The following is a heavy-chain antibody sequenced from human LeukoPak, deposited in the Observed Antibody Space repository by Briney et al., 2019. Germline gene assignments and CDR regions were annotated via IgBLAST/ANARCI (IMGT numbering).Heavy chain of an antibody. J-gene: IGHJ4*02. D-gene: IGHD2-2*01. Sequence: GGSLRLSCAASGFTFSSYSMNWVRQAPGKGLEWVSSISSSSSYIYYADSVKGRFTISRDNAKNSLYLQMNSLRAEDTAVYYCAREVSSRRYFDYWGQGTLVTVSS. V-gene: IGHV3-21*01. CDR1: GFTFSSYS. CDR3: AREVSSRRYFDY. CDR2: ISSSSSYI.